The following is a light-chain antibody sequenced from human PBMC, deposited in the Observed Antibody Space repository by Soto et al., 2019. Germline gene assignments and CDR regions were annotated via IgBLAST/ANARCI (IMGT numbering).Light chain of an antibody. Sequence: EIVLTQSPGTLSLSPGETATLSCRASQSFRGNYLAWYQQKPGQAPRLLIYGASSRATGIPDRFSGSGSGTDFTLTISRLEPEDIAVYYCQQHGISPRTFGQGTKVEIK. V-gene: IGKV3-20*01. CDR1: QSFRGNY. CDR3: QQHGISPRT. J-gene: IGKJ1*01. CDR2: GAS.